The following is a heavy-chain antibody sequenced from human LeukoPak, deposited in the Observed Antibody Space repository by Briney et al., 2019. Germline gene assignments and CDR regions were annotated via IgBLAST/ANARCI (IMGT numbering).Heavy chain of an antibody. V-gene: IGHV4-34*01. Sequence: SETLSLTCAVYGGSFSGYYWSWIRQPPGKGLEWIGEINHSGSTNYNPSLKSRVTISVDTSKNQFSLKLSSVTAADTAVYYCARKGVDTAMVGFGYWGQGTLVTVSS. CDR2: INHSGST. CDR1: GGSFSGYY. D-gene: IGHD5-18*01. CDR3: ARKGVDTAMVGFGY. J-gene: IGHJ4*02.